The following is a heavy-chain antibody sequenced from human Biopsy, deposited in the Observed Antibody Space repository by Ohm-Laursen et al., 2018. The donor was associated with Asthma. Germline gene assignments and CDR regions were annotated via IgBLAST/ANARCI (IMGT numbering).Heavy chain of an antibody. Sequence: SVKVSCKTSGYTFNSVGITWVRQAPGQGLEWMGWISVYNGNTKVAQKLQDRVTMITGTSTSTAYMELGSLRSDDTAVYFCARAVDYSHYYGIDVWGQGTTVTVS. J-gene: IGHJ6*02. CDR2: ISVYNGNT. CDR1: GYTFNSVG. D-gene: IGHD3-10*01. V-gene: IGHV1-18*01. CDR3: ARAVDYSHYYGIDV.